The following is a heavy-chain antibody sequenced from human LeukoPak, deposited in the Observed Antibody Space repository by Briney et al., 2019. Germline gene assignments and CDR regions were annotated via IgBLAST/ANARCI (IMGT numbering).Heavy chain of an antibody. CDR3: ARNLIPEQLVMSF. J-gene: IGHJ4*02. V-gene: IGHV4-4*07. Sequence: PSETLSLTCTVSGGSISSYYWSWIRQPAGKGLEWIGRIYTSGSTNYNPSLKSRVTMSVDTSKNQFSLNLKSVTPEDTAVYYCARNLIPEQLVMSFWGQGTLVTVSS. CDR2: IYTSGST. CDR1: GGSISSYY. D-gene: IGHD6-13*01.